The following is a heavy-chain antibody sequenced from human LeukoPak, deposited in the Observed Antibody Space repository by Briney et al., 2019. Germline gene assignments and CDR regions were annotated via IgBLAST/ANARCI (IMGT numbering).Heavy chain of an antibody. Sequence: SETLSLTCAVSGGSISSGGYSWSWIRQPPGKGLEWIGYIYHSGSTYCNPSLKSRVTISVDRSKNQFSLKLSSVTAADTAVYYCARGGGDTTDFDYWGQGTLVTVSS. J-gene: IGHJ4*02. D-gene: IGHD3-16*01. V-gene: IGHV4-30-2*01. CDR3: ARGGGDTTDFDY. CDR1: GGSISSGGYS. CDR2: IYHSGST.